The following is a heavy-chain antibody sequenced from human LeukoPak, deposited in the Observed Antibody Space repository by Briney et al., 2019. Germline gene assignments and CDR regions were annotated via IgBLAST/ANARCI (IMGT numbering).Heavy chain of an antibody. CDR1: GFTFSSYT. V-gene: IGHV3-48*01. J-gene: IGHJ4*02. D-gene: IGHD6-13*01. CDR3: ARDRSEQQLVYYFDY. CDR2: ISSTSSTI. Sequence: GGSLRLSCASSGFTFSSYTMTWVRQAPGRGLEWVSYISSTSSTIYYADSVKGRFTISRDNAKKSLYLQMNSLRAEDTAVYYCARDRSEQQLVYYFDYWGQGTLLTVSS.